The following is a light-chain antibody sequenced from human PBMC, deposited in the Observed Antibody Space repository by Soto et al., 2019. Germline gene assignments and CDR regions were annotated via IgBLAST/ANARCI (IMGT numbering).Light chain of an antibody. V-gene: IGKV3-15*01. CDR1: QSVTSS. Sequence: EVGMTQSPDTLSVSQGERVTLSCRASQSVTSSLAWYQQSLGQAPRLLIYGASTSATVVPARLSGSGSGTVFTLTISSLQSEYFAVYYCQQYSTWPRTFGQGTKVEIK. J-gene: IGKJ1*01. CDR2: GAS. CDR3: QQYSTWPRT.